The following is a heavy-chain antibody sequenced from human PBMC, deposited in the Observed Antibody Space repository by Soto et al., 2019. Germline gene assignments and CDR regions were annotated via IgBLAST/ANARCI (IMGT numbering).Heavy chain of an antibody. D-gene: IGHD5-12*01. V-gene: IGHV1-2*02. CDR2: INPNSGGT. CDR3: ARWLVAASFDY. CDR1: GYTFPGYY. Sequence: ASVEVSCKASGYTFPGYYMHWVRQAPGQGLEWMGWINPNSGGTNYAQKFQGRVTMTRDTSISTAYMELSRLRSDDTAVYYCARWLVAASFDYWGQGTLVTVSS. J-gene: IGHJ4*02.